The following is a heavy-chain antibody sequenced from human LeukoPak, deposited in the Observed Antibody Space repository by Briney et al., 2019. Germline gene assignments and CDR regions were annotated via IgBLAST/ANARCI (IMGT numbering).Heavy chain of an antibody. D-gene: IGHD2-21*02. J-gene: IGHJ4*02. CDR1: GFTFSSYA. Sequence: GGSLRLSCAASGFTFSSYAMTWVRQAPGKGLEWVSGISATGGNTYYAYSVKGRFTISRDNSKNTLYLQMNSLRAEDTAVYYCAKDLGHCGGDCYSGSDYWGQGTLVTVSS. V-gene: IGHV3-23*01. CDR2: ISATGGNT. CDR3: AKDLGHCGGDCYSGSDY.